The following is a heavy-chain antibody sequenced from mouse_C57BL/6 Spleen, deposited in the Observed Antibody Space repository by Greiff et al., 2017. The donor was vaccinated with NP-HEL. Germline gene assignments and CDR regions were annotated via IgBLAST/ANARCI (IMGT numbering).Heavy chain of an antibody. CDR3: ARAGGYYAEAMDY. J-gene: IGHJ4*01. V-gene: IGHV1-64*01. CDR1: GYTFTSYW. CDR2: IHPNSGST. D-gene: IGHD2-3*01. Sequence: QVQLQQPGAELVKPGASVKLSCKASGYTFTSYWMHWVKQRPGQGLEWIGMIHPNSGSTNYNEKLKSKATLTVDKSSSTAYMQLSSLTSEASAVYYCARAGGYYAEAMDYWGQGTSVTVSS.